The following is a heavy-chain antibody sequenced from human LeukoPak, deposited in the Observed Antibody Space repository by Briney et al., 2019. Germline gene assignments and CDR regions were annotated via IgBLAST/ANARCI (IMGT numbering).Heavy chain of an antibody. J-gene: IGHJ4*02. V-gene: IGHV3-53*01. CDR3: AKAGIVGATFRMDY. D-gene: IGHD1-26*01. CDR1: GFTVSSNY. Sequence: GGSLRLSCAASGFTVSSNYMSWVRQAPGKGLEWVSVIYSGGSTYYADSVKGRFTISRDNSKNTLYLQMNSLRAEDTAIYYCAKAGIVGATFRMDYWGQGTLVTVSS. CDR2: IYSGGST.